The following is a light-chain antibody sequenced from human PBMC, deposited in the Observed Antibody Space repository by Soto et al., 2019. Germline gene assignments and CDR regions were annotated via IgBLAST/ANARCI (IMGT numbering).Light chain of an antibody. V-gene: IGKV1-5*01. Sequence: DIQMPQSHSTLSASISDRVTLTCRASQSINSWLAWYQQKPGKAPKLLIYDASSLETGVPSRFSGSGSGTEFTLTISSLQPDDFATYYCQQYNTYSLTFGQGTKVDIK. J-gene: IGKJ1*01. CDR3: QQYNTYSLT. CDR1: QSINSW. CDR2: DAS.